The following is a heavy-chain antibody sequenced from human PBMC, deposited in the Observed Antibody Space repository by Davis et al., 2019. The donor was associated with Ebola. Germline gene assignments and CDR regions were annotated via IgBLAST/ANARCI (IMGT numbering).Heavy chain of an antibody. Sequence: GGSLRLSCAASGFSFNSYAVSWVRQAPGKGLEWVSSISGTGGSRYFADSVKGRFTISRDNSKNTLFLQMNSLTAEDTAVYYCARGGETVTGTASHGMDVWGQGTTVTVSS. J-gene: IGHJ6*02. V-gene: IGHV3-23*01. CDR1: GFSFNSYA. D-gene: IGHD1-14*01. CDR3: ARGGETVTGTASHGMDV. CDR2: ISGTGGSR.